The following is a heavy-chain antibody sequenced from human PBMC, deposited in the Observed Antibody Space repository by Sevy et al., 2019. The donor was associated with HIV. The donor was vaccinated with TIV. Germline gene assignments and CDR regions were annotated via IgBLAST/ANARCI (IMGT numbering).Heavy chain of an antibody. CDR1: GFTFGSYG. V-gene: IGHV3-33*01. J-gene: IGHJ4*02. Sequence: GGSLRLSCVASGFTFGSYGMLWVRQAPGKGLEWVADIWFDGSNIHYADSVRGRFTISRDNSKNTLSLQMSSLRAEDTAVYCCARERTYLFDYCGQGTLVTVSS. CDR2: IWFDGSNI. CDR3: ARERTYLFDY.